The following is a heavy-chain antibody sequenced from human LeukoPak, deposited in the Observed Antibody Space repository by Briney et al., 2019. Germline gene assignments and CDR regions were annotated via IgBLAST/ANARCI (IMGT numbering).Heavy chain of an antibody. CDR1: GGSISSYY. D-gene: IGHD6-13*01. V-gene: IGHV4-59*01. CDR3: ARGQRGYSSSWYDY. Sequence: SETLSLTCTVSGGSISSYYWSWIRQPPGKGLEWIGYIYYSGSTNYNPSLKSRVTISVDTSKNQFSLKLSSVTAADTAVYYCARGQRGYSSSWYDYWGQGTLVTVSS. CDR2: IYYSGST. J-gene: IGHJ4*02.